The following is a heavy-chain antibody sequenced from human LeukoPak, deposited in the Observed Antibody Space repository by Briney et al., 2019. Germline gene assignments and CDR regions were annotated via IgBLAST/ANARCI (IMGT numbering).Heavy chain of an antibody. CDR2: ISYDGSNK. Sequence: RRSLRLSCTASGFTFSSYGMHWVRQAPGKGLEWVAVISYDGSNKYYTDSVKGRFTISRDNAKNTVYLQMYSLRAEDTAVYYCAKQMAVDYFDYWGQGTLVTVSS. CDR1: GFTFSSYG. V-gene: IGHV3-30*18. CDR3: AKQMAVDYFDY. J-gene: IGHJ4*02. D-gene: IGHD2-8*01.